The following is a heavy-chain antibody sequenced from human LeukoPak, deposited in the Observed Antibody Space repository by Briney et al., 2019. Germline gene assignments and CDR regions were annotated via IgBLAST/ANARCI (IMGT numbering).Heavy chain of an antibody. V-gene: IGHV4-4*07. Sequence: SETLSLTCTVSGGSITSYYWSWIREPAGKGLEWVGRFHTSGNTIYNPSLKSRVTMSVDTSKNQFSLKLSSVTAADTAVYYCARDNYYYDSSGYPLDSWGQGTLVTVPS. CDR1: GGSITSYY. CDR3: ARDNYYYDSSGYPLDS. J-gene: IGHJ5*01. D-gene: IGHD3-22*01. CDR2: FHTSGNT.